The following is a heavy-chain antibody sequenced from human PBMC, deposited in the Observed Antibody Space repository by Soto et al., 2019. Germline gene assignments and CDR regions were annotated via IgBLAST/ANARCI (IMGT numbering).Heavy chain of an antibody. CDR1: GFTFSSYS. D-gene: IGHD2-21*02. CDR2: ISSSSSTI. Sequence: EVQLVESGGGLVQPGGSLRLSCAASGFTFSSYSRNWVRQAPGKGLEWVSYISSSSSTIYYADSVKGRFTISRDNAKNSLYLQMNSLRAEDTAVYYCARDRPLRGDYYYYYYMDVWGKGTTVTVSS. J-gene: IGHJ6*03. V-gene: IGHV3-48*01. CDR3: ARDRPLRGDYYYYYYMDV.